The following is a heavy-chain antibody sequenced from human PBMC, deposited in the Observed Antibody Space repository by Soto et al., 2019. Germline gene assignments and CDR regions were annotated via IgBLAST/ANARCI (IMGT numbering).Heavy chain of an antibody. CDR2: ISGSGGST. V-gene: IGHV3-23*01. J-gene: IGHJ4*02. Sequence: PGGSLRLSCAASGFTFSSYAMSWVRQAPGKGLEWVSAISGSGGSTYYADSVKGRFTISRDNSKNTLYLQMNSLRAEDTAVYYCAIYGSGSYYIPFDYWGQGTLVTVSS. D-gene: IGHD3-10*01. CDR3: AIYGSGSYYIPFDY. CDR1: GFTFSSYA.